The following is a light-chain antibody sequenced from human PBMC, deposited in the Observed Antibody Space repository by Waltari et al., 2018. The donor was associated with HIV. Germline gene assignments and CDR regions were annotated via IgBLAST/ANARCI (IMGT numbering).Light chain of an antibody. CDR2: DDS. V-gene: IGLV3-21*02. Sequence: SYVLAQPPSVSVAPGQTARITCGGDNIGSKSVHWYQQKPGQAPLLVVIDDSDRPSGVPERCSGSNSGNTATLTISRVEAGDEADYYCQVWDSSSDDWVFGGGTKVTVL. CDR1: NIGSKS. J-gene: IGLJ3*02. CDR3: QVWDSSSDDWV.